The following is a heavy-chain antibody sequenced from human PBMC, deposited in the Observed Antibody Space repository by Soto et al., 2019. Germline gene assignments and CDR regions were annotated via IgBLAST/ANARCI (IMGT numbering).Heavy chain of an antibody. D-gene: IGHD2-21*02. CDR3: ARTPCGGDCYSDY. CDR1: SGSISSSNW. CDR2: IYHSGST. V-gene: IGHV4-4*02. Sequence: SETLSLTRAVSSGSISSSNWWSWVRQPPGKGLEWIGEIYHSGSTNYNPSLKSRVTISVDKSKNQFSLKLSSVTAADTAVYYCARTPCGGDCYSDYWGQGTLVTVSS. J-gene: IGHJ4*02.